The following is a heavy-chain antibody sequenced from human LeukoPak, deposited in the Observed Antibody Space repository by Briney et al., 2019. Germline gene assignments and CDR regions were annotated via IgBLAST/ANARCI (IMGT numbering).Heavy chain of an antibody. Sequence: GGSLRLSCAASGFSFSNFGMNWVRQAPGKGLEWVSYISSTSRTIYYADSVKGRFTLSRDNAKNSVYLQMNSLRDEDTAVYFCARDPLRWLQNNYHYYYMDVWGKGTTVTVSS. CDR1: GFSFSNFG. CDR3: ARDPLRWLQNNYHYYYMDV. J-gene: IGHJ6*03. V-gene: IGHV3-48*02. CDR2: ISSTSRTI. D-gene: IGHD5-24*01.